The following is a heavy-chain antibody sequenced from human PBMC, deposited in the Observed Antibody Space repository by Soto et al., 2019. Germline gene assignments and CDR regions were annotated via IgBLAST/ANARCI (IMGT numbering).Heavy chain of an antibody. CDR1: GFTFSRNT. D-gene: IGHD3-3*02. V-gene: IGHV3-21*01. CDR2: ITFSGSYV. Sequence: PGGSLTLSCVTSGFTFSRNTMDWVRQAPGKGLEWVASITFSGSYVYYADSVKGRFSASRDNAKNSLSLQMDSLRPDDTAIYFCVKDEGIEAMDVWGQGTTVTVSS. J-gene: IGHJ6*02. CDR3: VKDEGIEAMDV.